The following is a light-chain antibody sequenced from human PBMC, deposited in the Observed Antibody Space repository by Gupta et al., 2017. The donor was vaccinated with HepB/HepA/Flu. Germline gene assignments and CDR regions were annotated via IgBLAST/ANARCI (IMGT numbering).Light chain of an antibody. V-gene: IGKV3-15*01. CDR2: GAS. J-gene: IGKJ1*01. Sequence: DIVMTQSPATLSVSPGETVTLSCRASHSVRSNLAWYQQKVGQAPTLLIYGASTRASGMPVRFSGGGSGADFTLTISSLQSEDFAVYYCQQSNNWHRTFGQGTKVEIK. CDR1: HSVRSN. CDR3: QQSNNWHRT.